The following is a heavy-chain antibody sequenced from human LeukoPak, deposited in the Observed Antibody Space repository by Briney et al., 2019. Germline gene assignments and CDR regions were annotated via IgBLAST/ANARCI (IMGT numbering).Heavy chain of an antibody. CDR1: GGSISSYY. J-gene: IGHJ4*02. V-gene: IGHV4-59*12. Sequence: PSETLSLTCTVSGGSISSYYWSWIRQPPGKGLEWIGYIYYSGSTNYNPSLKSRVTISVDTSKNQFSLKLSSVTAADTAVYYRARSRRTTLDYWGQGTLVTVSS. CDR3: ARSRRTTLDY. CDR2: IYYSGST. D-gene: IGHD4-11*01.